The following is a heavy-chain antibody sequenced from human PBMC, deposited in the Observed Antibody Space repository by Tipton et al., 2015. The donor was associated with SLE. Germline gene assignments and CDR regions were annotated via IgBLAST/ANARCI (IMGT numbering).Heavy chain of an antibody. V-gene: IGHV3-23*01. D-gene: IGHD1/OR15-1a*01. CDR3: AKFEKTTDFYLDS. CDR2: ISGGGGST. J-gene: IGHJ4*02. Sequence: SLRLSCATSGFTFSSYALSWVRRAPGKGLEWVSAISGGGGSTYYAGFVKGRFSISIDKSKKTLFLQMNSLRVDGTATYYCAKFEKTTDFYLDSWGQGTLVSVSS. CDR1: GFTFSSYA.